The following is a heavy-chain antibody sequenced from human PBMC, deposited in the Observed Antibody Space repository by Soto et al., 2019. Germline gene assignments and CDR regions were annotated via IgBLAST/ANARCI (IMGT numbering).Heavy chain of an antibody. CDR3: AQAISSPFSSFDY. J-gene: IGHJ4*02. D-gene: IGHD2-2*01. V-gene: IGHV3-7*01. CDR2: IKEDASEE. CDR1: GFTFSTYW. Sequence: EVQLVQSGGDLVQPGGSLRLSCVASGFTFSTYWMTWVRQAPGMGLEWVAGIKEDASEEVYVDSVTGRFSISRDNAKNAMYRQLNSLRAEDTAVYYCAQAISSPFSSFDYWGQGSMVTVSS.